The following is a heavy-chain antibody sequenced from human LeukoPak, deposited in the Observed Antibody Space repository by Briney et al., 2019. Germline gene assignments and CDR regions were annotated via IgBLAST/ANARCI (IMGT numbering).Heavy chain of an antibody. CDR3: ARGGTMVRGVKGYYYYYMDV. CDR1: GYSISSAYY. V-gene: IGHV4-38-2*02. D-gene: IGHD3-10*01. Sequence: SETLSLTCTVSGYSISSAYYWGWIRQPPGTGLEWIGSIYHSGSTYYNPSLKSRVTISLDTSKNHFSLKLSSVTAADTAVYYCARGGTMVRGVKGYYYYYMDVWGRGTTVTVSS. CDR2: IYHSGST. J-gene: IGHJ6*03.